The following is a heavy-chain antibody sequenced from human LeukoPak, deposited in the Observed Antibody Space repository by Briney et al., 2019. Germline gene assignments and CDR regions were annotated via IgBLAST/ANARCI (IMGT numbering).Heavy chain of an antibody. J-gene: IGHJ4*02. D-gene: IGHD3-3*01. CDR1: GYTFTSYY. V-gene: IGHV1-46*01. CDR2: INPSGGST. CDR3: ARGRRITIFGVVINLSNYFDY. Sequence: ASVKVSCKASGYTFTSYYMHWVRQAPGQGLEWMGIINPSGGSTSYAQKFQGRVTMTRDISTSTVYMELSSLRSEDTAVYYCARGRRITIFGVVINLSNYFDYWGQGTLVTVSS.